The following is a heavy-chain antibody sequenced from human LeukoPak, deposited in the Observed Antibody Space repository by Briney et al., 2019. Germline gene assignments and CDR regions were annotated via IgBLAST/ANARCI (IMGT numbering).Heavy chain of an antibody. V-gene: IGHV4-38-2*02. CDR3: AREDDILTGYSA. CDR2: FHYSGST. D-gene: IGHD3-9*01. J-gene: IGHJ5*02. CDR1: GYSISSAYY. Sequence: SETLSLTCTVSGYSISSAYYWGWIRQSPGKGLEWIGSFHYSGSTSYNPSLKSRVTISVDWSKNQFSLRLSSVTAADTAVYYCAREDDILTGYSAWGQGTLVTVSS.